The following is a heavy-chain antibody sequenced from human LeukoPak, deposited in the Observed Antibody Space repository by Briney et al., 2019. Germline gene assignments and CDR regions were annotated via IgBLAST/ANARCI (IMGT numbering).Heavy chain of an antibody. CDR1: GGSISSGGYS. CDR2: IHHSGNT. CDR3: ARLIDGDYANTHFDY. V-gene: IGHV4-30-2*03. D-gene: IGHD4-17*01. J-gene: IGHJ4*02. Sequence: SETLSLTCAVSGGSISSGGYSWSWIRQPPGKGLEWIGSIHHSGNTYYNLSLKSRVTISVDTSKNQFSLKVTSVTAADTAMYYCARLIDGDYANTHFDYWGQGTRVTVSS.